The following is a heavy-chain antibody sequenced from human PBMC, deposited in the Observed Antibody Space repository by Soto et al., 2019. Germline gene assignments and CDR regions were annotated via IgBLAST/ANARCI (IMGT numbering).Heavy chain of an antibody. V-gene: IGHV4-30-2*01. CDR3: AREDSGAFFDF. CDR2: IYSGTT. Sequence: SETLSLTCAVSGGSIISGGYSWSWIRQPPGKGLEWIGYIYSGTTHYNPSLESRVTIAMDRSKNQVSLSLKSVTAADTAVYYCAREDSGAFFDFWGQGTLVTVSS. D-gene: IGHD2-15*01. CDR1: GGSIISGGYS. J-gene: IGHJ4*02.